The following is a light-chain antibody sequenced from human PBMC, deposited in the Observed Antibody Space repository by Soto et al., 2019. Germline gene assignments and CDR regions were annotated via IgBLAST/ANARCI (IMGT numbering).Light chain of an antibody. CDR3: HQYNNWPLA. J-gene: IGKJ4*01. CDR2: GAS. CDR1: QSVGSN. Sequence: EIVMTQSPATLSVSPGERATLSCRASQSVGSNLAWYQQKPGQAPRLLFYGASTRATGTPPRFSGSGSGTEFTLSITSLQSADFAVYYCHQYNNWPLAFGGGTKVDIK. V-gene: IGKV3-15*01.